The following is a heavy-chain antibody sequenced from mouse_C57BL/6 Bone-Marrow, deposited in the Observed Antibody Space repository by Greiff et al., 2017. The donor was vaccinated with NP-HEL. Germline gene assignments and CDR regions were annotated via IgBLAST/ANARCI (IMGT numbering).Heavy chain of an antibody. CDR2: IWTGGGT. V-gene: IGHV2-9-1*01. CDR1: GFSLTSYA. J-gene: IGHJ4*01. CDR3: ARKRKSDSPFYAMDY. Sequence: VQLQQSGPGLVAPSQSLSITCTVSGFSLTSYAISWVRQPPGKGLEWLGVIWTGGGTNYNSALKSRLSISKDNSKSQVFLKMNSLQTDDTARYYCARKRKSDSPFYAMDYWGQGTSVTVSS. D-gene: IGHD1-3*01.